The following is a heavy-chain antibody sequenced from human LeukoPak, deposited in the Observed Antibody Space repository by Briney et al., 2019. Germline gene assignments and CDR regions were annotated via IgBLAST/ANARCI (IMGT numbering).Heavy chain of an antibody. D-gene: IGHD3-10*02. V-gene: IGHV3-21*06. CDR1: GFTFSSYN. CDR2: ITSTSSYI. CDR3: VLLLFGEPH. Sequence: GGSLRLSCAASGFTFSSYNMDWVRQAPGKGLEWVSSITSTSSYIYYAGSVRGRFTISRDNARNSLYLQMSSLRAEDTAVYYCVLLLFGEPHWGQETLVTVSS. J-gene: IGHJ4*02.